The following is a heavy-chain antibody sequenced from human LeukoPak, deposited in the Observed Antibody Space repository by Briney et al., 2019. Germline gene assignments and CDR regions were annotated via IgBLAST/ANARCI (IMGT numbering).Heavy chain of an antibody. Sequence: PSETLSLTRTVSGGSISSGVYYWSRIRQPPGKSLERIGYIYYSGRTYYNPSLKSRVTISVDTSKNQFSLKLTSVSSADTAVYHCARKEWVPYYFDYWGQGALVTVSS. CDR1: GGSISSGVYY. CDR2: IYYSGRT. J-gene: IGHJ4*02. CDR3: ARKEWVPYYFDY. V-gene: IGHV4-30-4*02. D-gene: IGHD3-3*01.